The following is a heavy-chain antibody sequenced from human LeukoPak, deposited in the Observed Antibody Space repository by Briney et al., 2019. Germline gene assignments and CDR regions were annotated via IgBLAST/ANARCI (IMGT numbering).Heavy chain of an antibody. J-gene: IGHJ4*02. CDR1: GFTFSNYW. Sequence: GGSLRLSCAASGFTFSNYWMHWVRQAPGEGLVWVSRINHDGSGTTYTDSVKGRFTISRDNAKNTLYLQMNSLRAEDTAVYYCARDFYSYDFWSGSLDYWGQGTLVTVSS. CDR3: ARDFYSYDFWSGSLDY. CDR2: INHDGSGT. V-gene: IGHV3-74*01. D-gene: IGHD3-3*01.